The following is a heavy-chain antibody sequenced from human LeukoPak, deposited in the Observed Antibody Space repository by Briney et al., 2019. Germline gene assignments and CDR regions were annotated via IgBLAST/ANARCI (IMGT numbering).Heavy chain of an antibody. CDR3: AKDLGLGNWFDP. V-gene: IGHV3-33*06. CDR1: GFTFSSYG. D-gene: IGHD3-10*01. Sequence: GGSLRLSCAASGFTFSSYGMHWVRQAPGKGLECVAVIWYDGSNKYYADSVKGRFTISRDNSKNTLYLQMNSLRAEDTAVYYCAKDLGLGNWFDPWGQGTLVTVSS. CDR2: IWYDGSNK. J-gene: IGHJ5*02.